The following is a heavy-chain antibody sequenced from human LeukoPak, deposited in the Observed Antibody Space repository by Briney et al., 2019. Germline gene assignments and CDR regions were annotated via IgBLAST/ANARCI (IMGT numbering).Heavy chain of an antibody. CDR1: GYTFTSYD. CDR2: MNPNSGNT. Sequence: ASVTVSCKASGYTFTSYDINWVRQATGQGLEWMGWMNPNSGNTGYAQKFQGRVTITRNTSISTAYMELSSLRSEDTAVYYCATYVFQRGYFDYWGQGTLVTVSS. CDR3: ATYVFQRGYFDY. V-gene: IGHV1-8*03. J-gene: IGHJ4*02. D-gene: IGHD2-21*01.